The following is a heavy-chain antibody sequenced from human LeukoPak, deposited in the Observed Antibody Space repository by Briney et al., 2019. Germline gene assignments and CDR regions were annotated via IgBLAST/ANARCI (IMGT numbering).Heavy chain of an antibody. Sequence: SETLSLNCTISGGSIRSNNYYWGWVRQPPGKGLEWIGTIYYSGSTSYNPSLKSRVTISVDMSKNQFSLKLSSVTAADTAVYYPYYYDTSTYWYFDLWGRGTLVTVSS. CDR3: YYYDTSTYWYFDL. V-gene: IGHV4-39*01. D-gene: IGHD3-22*01. CDR2: IYYSGST. J-gene: IGHJ2*01. CDR1: GGSIRSNNYY.